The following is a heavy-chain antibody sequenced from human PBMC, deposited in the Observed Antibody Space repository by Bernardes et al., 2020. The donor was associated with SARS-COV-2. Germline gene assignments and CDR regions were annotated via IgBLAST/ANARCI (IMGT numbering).Heavy chain of an antibody. J-gene: IGHJ4*02. CDR1: GFTFSSYA. CDR2: ISGSGDRT. Sequence: GGSLRLSCAASGFTFSSYAMSWVRQAPGKGLEWVSGISGSGDRTNYAGSVKGRFTISRDTSKSTSYLQMNSLRAEDTTVYYCAKGRDSGYLVPFDYWGQGTLVTVSS. CDR3: AKGRDSGYLVPFDY. V-gene: IGHV3-23*01. D-gene: IGHD3-22*01.